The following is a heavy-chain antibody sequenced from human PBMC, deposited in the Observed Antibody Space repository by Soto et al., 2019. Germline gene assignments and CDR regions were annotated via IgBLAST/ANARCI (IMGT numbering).Heavy chain of an antibody. CDR3: ARDVSTYYYDSSGYKHASDI. Sequence: ASVKVSCKASGSTFTSYGISWVRQAPGQGLEWMGWISAYNGNTNSAQKLQGRVTMTTDTSTSTAYMEPRSLRSDDTAVYYCARDVSTYYYDSSGYKHASDIWGQGTMVHVSS. D-gene: IGHD3-22*01. CDR1: GSTFTSYG. CDR2: ISAYNGNT. V-gene: IGHV1-18*01. J-gene: IGHJ3*02.